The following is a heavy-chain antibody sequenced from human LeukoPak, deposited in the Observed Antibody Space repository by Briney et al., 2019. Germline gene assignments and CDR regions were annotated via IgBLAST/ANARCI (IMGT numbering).Heavy chain of an antibody. Sequence: KPSETLSLTCAVYGGSFSGYYWSWIRQPPGKGLEWIGEINHSGSTNYNPSLKSRVTISVDTSKNQFSLKLSSVTAADTAVYYCARGQMRSGWYFSYYYYYGMDVWGQGTTVTVSS. V-gene: IGHV4-34*01. D-gene: IGHD6-19*01. CDR2: INHSGST. J-gene: IGHJ6*02. CDR1: GGSFSGYY. CDR3: ARGQMRSGWYFSYYYYYGMDV.